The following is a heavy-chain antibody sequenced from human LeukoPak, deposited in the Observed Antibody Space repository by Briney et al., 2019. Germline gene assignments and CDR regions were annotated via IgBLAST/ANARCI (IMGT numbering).Heavy chain of an antibody. V-gene: IGHV1-3*01. CDR1: GYTFTSYA. Sequence: GASVKVSCKASGYTFTSYAMHWVRQAPGQRLEWMGWINAGNGNTKYSQKFQGRVTITRDTSASTAYMELSSLRSEDTAVYYCARALFSAAPSFDYWGQGTLVTVSS. CDR2: INAGNGNT. D-gene: IGHD6-13*01. J-gene: IGHJ4*02. CDR3: ARALFSAAPSFDY.